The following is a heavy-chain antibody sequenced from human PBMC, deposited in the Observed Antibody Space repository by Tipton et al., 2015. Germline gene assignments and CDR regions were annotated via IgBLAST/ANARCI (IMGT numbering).Heavy chain of an antibody. CDR2: SYYSGST. Sequence: TLSLTCTVSGDSISSGGYYWSWSRQYPGKGLEWLGYSYYSGSTHYNPSLKSRLTISEDMSKNQFSLKLSSVTAADTGVYYCARVPFDYFDYWGQGILVTVSS. V-gene: IGHV4-31*03. CDR3: ARVPFDYFDY. CDR1: GDSISSGGYY. J-gene: IGHJ4*02.